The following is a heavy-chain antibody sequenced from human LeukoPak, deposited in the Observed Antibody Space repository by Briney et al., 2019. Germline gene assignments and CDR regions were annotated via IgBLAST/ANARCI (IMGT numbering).Heavy chain of an antibody. V-gene: IGHV3-30*04. D-gene: IGHD5-12*01. CDR3: AKLVAPLAATIKNFDY. CDR2: ISYDGSNK. J-gene: IGHJ4*02. CDR1: GFTFSSYA. Sequence: GGSRRLSCAASGFTFSSYAMHWVRQAPGKGLEWVAVISYDGSNKYYADSVKGRFTISRDNSKNTLYLQMNSLRAEDTAVYYCAKLVAPLAATIKNFDYWGQGTLVTVSS.